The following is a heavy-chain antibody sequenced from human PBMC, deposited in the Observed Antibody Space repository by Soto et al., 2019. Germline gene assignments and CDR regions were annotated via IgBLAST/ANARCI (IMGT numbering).Heavy chain of an antibody. CDR2: INPSSGDT. V-gene: IGHV1-2*02. D-gene: IGHD5-12*01. CDR3: AAQPVEMATIPFDY. CDR1: GYTFTGYY. Sequence: ASVKVSCKASGYTFTGYYIHWVRQAPGQGLEWMGWINPSSGDTKYVQKFQGGVTMTRDTSISTAYMDLSRLRSDDTAVYYCAAQPVEMATIPFDYWGQGTLVTVSS. J-gene: IGHJ4*02.